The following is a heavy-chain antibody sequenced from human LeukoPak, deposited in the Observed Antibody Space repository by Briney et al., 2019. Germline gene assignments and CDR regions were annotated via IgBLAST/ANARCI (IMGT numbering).Heavy chain of an antibody. CDR2: ISAYNGNT. CDR1: GCTFTSYG. CDR3: ARGYDYETYYYYYMDV. V-gene: IGHV1-18*01. D-gene: IGHD5-12*01. Sequence: ASVKVSCKASGCTFTSYGISWVRQAPGQGLEWMGWISAYNGNTNYAQKLQGRVTMTTDTSTSTAYMELRSLRSDDTAVYYCARGYDYETYYYYYMDVWGKGTTVTVSS. J-gene: IGHJ6*03.